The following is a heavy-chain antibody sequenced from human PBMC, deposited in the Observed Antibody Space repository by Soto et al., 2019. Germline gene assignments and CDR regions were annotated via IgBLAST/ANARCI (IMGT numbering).Heavy chain of an antibody. CDR1: GFSFDSHS. CDR3: AKSRGDRLSPYSFDA. Sequence: EVQLLESGGGLVQPGGSLKLSCAASGFSFDSHSMRWVRQAPGKGLEWVAGISGSGYSKYHADSVRGRYTISRDNSWKTLNIQMNSLRAEDTALYYCAKSRGDRLSPYSFDAWDQGTVVTVSS. CDR2: ISGSGYSK. V-gene: IGHV3-23*01. J-gene: IGHJ4*02.